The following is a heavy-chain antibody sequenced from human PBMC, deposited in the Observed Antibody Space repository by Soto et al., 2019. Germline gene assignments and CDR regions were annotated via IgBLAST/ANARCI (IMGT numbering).Heavy chain of an antibody. V-gene: IGHV1-69*01. Sequence: QVQLVQSGAEVKEPGSSVNVSCKASGGGNLRGYRTTWVRRAPGQGLEWMGGIIPKLGSANYAHKFQGRVTITAYEAKNSVYRERRSLTSDDTAVYYCARGGEGYNFGAVYWGQGTPVTVSS. J-gene: IGHJ4*02. D-gene: IGHD5-12*01. CDR1: GGGNLRGYR. CDR2: IIPKLGSA. CDR3: ARGGEGYNFGAVY.